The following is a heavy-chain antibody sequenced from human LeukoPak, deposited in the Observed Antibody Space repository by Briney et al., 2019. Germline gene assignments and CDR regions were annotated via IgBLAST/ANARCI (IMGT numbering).Heavy chain of an antibody. Sequence: PGGSLRLSCAASGFTFSSYTMNWVRQAPGKRLEWVSLINSGNTYIHYADSVKGRFTISRDNARNSLYLQMNSLGAEDTALYFCARRRVTVVRGVDITSYYFDYWGQGTLVTVSS. J-gene: IGHJ4*02. D-gene: IGHD3-10*01. CDR1: GFTFSSYT. CDR3: ARRRVTVVRGVDITSYYFDY. CDR2: INSGNTYI. V-gene: IGHV3-21*04.